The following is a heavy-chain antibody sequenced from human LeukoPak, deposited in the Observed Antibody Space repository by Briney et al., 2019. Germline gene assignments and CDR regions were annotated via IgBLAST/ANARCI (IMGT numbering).Heavy chain of an antibody. V-gene: IGHV3-48*02. CDR2: ISSSSSTI. D-gene: IGHD4-23*01. CDR3: ARDYGGNPETDAFDI. CDR1: GFTFSSYS. J-gene: IGHJ3*02. Sequence: GGSLRLSCAASGFTFSSYSMNWVRQAPGKGLEWVSYISSSSSTIYYADSVKGRFTISRDNAKNSLYLQMNSLRDEDTAVYYCARDYGGNPETDAFDIWGQGTMVTVSS.